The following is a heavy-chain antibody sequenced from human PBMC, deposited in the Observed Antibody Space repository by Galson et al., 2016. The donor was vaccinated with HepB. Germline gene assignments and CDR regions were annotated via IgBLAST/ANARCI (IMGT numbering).Heavy chain of an antibody. D-gene: IGHD3-22*01. CDR1: GFTFSRYA. CDR3: AKDYYEGSGLGSDAFGV. J-gene: IGHJ3*01. CDR2: ISGSGGST. V-gene: IGHV3-23*01. Sequence: SLRLSCAASGFTFSRYALSWVRQGPGKGLKWVSGISGSGGSTYYADSVKGHFSISRDNSRNTLFLQMVRLRAEDTAVFFCAKDYYEGSGLGSDAFGVWGQGTVVTVSS.